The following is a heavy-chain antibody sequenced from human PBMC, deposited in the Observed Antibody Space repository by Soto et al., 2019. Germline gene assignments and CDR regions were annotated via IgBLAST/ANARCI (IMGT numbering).Heavy chain of an antibody. CDR1: GFTFSSYG. Sequence: GSLRLSCAASGFTFSSYGMHWVRQAPGKGLEWVAVISYDGSNKYYADSVKGRFTISRDNSKNTLYLQMNSLRAEDTAIYYCAKGLGGYCSGGSCYRDAFDSWGQGTMVTVAS. CDR2: ISYDGSNK. J-gene: IGHJ3*02. V-gene: IGHV3-30*18. CDR3: AKGLGGYCSGGSCYRDAFDS. D-gene: IGHD2-15*01.